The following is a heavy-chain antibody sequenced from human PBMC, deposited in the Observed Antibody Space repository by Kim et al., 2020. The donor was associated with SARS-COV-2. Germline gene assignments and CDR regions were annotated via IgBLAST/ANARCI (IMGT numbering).Heavy chain of an antibody. CDR2: ISYDGSNK. CDR3: ARGHGIAAASSYYYDSSFDY. Sequence: GGSLRLSCAASGFTFSSYGMHWVRQAPGKGLEWAAVISYDGSNKYYADSVKGRFTISRDNSKNTLYLQMNSLRAEDTAVYYCARGHGIAAASSYYYDSSFDYWGQGTLVTVSS. V-gene: IGHV3-33*05. D-gene: IGHD3-22*01. J-gene: IGHJ4*02. CDR1: GFTFSSYG.